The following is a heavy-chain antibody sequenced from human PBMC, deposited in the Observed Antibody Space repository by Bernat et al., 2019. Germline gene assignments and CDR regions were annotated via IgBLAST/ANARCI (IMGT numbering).Heavy chain of an antibody. J-gene: IGHJ4*02. D-gene: IGHD3-16*02. Sequence: EVQLVESGGGLVQPGGSLRLSCAASGFTFNTLWMYWVRQAPGKGLVWVSRINSEGSYTTYADSVKGRFTISRENAKNTLYLQMNSLRAEDTAVYYCARGGVTFGGVIAQWGQGTLVTVSS. CDR2: INSEGSYT. V-gene: IGHV3-74*01. CDR3: ARGGVTFGGVIAQ. CDR1: GFTFNTLW.